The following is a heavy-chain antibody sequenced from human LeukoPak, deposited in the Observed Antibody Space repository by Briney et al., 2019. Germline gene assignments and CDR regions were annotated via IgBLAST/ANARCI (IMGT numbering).Heavy chain of an antibody. CDR3: ARTSGSYPYYFEY. J-gene: IGHJ4*02. V-gene: IGHV3-21*01. CDR1: GLTFSSYG. CDR2: ISSSSSYI. D-gene: IGHD1-26*01. Sequence: PGGSLRLSCAASGLTFSSYGMHWVRQAPGKGLEWVSSISSSSSYIYYADSVKGRFTISRDNAKNSLYLQMNSLRAEDTAVYYCARTSGSYPYYFEYWGQGTLVTVSS.